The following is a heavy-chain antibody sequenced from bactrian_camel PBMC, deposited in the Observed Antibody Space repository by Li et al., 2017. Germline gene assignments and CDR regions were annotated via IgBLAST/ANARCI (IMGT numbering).Heavy chain of an antibody. Sequence: HVQLVESGGGSVQAGGSLKLSCSLSGTTHTRRCMGWFRQAPRKEREGVADIDADGRARTVDSVKGRFTISRDNAKNSVYLQMHSLKLEDTALYYCAAGPESFEGQQNCDDDLCPLCHEFLHWGQGTQVTVS. D-gene: IGHD3*01. CDR3: AAGPESFEGQQNCDDDLCPLCHEFLH. J-gene: IGHJ4*01. CDR1: GTTHTRRC. V-gene: IGHV3S53*01. CDR2: IDADGRA.